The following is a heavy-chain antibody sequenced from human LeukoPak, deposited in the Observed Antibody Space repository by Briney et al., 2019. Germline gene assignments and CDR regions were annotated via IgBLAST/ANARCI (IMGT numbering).Heavy chain of an antibody. CDR2: ISAYNGNT. CDR1: GYTFTSYG. D-gene: IGHD2-15*01. J-gene: IGHJ3*02. Sequence: ASVKVSRKASGYTFTSYGISWVRQAPGQGLEWMGWISAYNGNTNYAQKLQGRVTMTTDTSTSTAYMELRSLRSDDTAVYYCARERDCSGGSCYSDAFDIWGQGTMVTVSS. V-gene: IGHV1-18*01. CDR3: ARERDCSGGSCYSDAFDI.